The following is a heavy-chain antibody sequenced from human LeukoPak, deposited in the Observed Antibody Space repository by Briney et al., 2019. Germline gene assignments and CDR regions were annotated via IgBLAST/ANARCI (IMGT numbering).Heavy chain of an antibody. V-gene: IGHV3-53*01. Sequence: GGSLRLSCAASGFTVSSNYMSWVRQAPGKGLEWVSVIYSGGSTYYADSVKGRFTISRDNSKNTLYLQMNSLRAEDTAVYYCAKTGAYDSSGYYSEVLDYWGQGTLVTVSS. CDR2: IYSGGST. J-gene: IGHJ4*02. CDR1: GFTVSSNY. D-gene: IGHD3-22*01. CDR3: AKTGAYDSSGYYSEVLDY.